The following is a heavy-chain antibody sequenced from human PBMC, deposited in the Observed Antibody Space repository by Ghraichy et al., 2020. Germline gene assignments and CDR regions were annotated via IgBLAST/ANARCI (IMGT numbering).Heavy chain of an antibody. CDR3: ARVQKWELLDVGYAFDI. Sequence: ASVKVSCKASGYTFTSYYMHWVRQAPGQGLEWMGIINPSGGSTSYAQKFQGRVTMTRDTSTSTVYMELSSLRSEDTAVYYCARVQKWELLDVGYAFDIWGQGTMVTVSS. CDR1: GYTFTSYY. CDR2: INPSGGST. D-gene: IGHD1-26*01. V-gene: IGHV1-46*01. J-gene: IGHJ3*02.